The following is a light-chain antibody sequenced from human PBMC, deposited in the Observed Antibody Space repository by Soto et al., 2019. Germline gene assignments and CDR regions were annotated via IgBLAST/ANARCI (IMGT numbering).Light chain of an antibody. CDR3: QVWASTAEFFV. CDR1: KIGSKI. Sequence: SYELTQPPSVSVAPGQTATVTCGGDKIGSKIVHGYKQRPGQAPVAVVFDATDRPSGIPDRFSASRSGDTATLTISRVDAGDEADYYCQVWASTAEFFVFGSGTKVTVL. V-gene: IGLV3-21*02. CDR2: DAT. J-gene: IGLJ1*01.